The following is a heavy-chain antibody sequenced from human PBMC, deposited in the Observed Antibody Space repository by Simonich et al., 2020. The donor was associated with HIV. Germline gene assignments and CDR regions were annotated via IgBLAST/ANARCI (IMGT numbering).Heavy chain of an antibody. CDR3: ARVPSEQQLDPFDY. J-gene: IGHJ4*02. CDR1: KFPFSSCS. CDR2: ISSTSSFI. Sequence: EVQLVESGGGLVKPGGSLRLSCAACKFPFSSCSMSWVRQAQGKGMKWAPSISSTSSFIYNADSVKGRFTSSRDNAKNTLYLQMNSLRAEDTAVYYCARVPSEQQLDPFDYWGQGTLVTVSS. V-gene: IGHV3-21*01. D-gene: IGHD6-13*01.